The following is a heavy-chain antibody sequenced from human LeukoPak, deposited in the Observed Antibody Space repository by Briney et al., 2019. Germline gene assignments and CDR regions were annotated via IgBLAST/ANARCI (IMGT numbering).Heavy chain of an antibody. V-gene: IGHV4-61*02. CDR1: GGSLFSGSVY. Sequence: SDTLSHTCTVSGGSLFSGSVYWTWIRQPAGKGLEWLGRIFPSGSTDYTPSVKSRLTMSIDTSKYQFSLNLASVTAADTAVYYCARLFWRSGGYIDNWGQGILVTVSS. CDR2: IFPSGST. J-gene: IGHJ1*01. D-gene: IGHD3-3*01. CDR3: ARLFWRSGGYIDN.